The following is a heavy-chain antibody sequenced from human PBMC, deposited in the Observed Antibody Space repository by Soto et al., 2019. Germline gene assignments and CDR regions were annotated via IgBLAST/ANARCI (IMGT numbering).Heavy chain of an antibody. J-gene: IGHJ5*02. Sequence: EVQLVESGGGLVKPGGSLRLSCAASGFTFSSYSMNWVRQAPGKGLEWVSSISSSSSYIYYADSVKGRFTISRDNAKNQLYLQMNSLRAEDTAVYYCARFGGYGVNWFDPWGQGTLVTVSS. CDR3: ARFGGYGVNWFDP. V-gene: IGHV3-21*01. CDR2: ISSSSSYI. CDR1: GFTFSSYS. D-gene: IGHD3-10*01.